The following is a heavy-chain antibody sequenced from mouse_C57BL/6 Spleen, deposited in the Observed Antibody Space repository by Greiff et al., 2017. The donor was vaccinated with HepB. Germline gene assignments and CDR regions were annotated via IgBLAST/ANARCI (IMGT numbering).Heavy chain of an antibody. CDR2: IDPSDSYT. Sequence: QVQLQQPGAELVKPGASVKLSCKASGYTFTSYWMQWVKQRPGQGLEWIVEIDPSDSYTNYNQKFKGKATLTVDTSSSTAYMQLSSLTSEDSAVYYCASWDAWFAYWGQGTLVTVSA. V-gene: IGHV1-50*01. D-gene: IGHD4-1*01. CDR1: GYTFTSYW. J-gene: IGHJ3*01. CDR3: ASWDAWFAY.